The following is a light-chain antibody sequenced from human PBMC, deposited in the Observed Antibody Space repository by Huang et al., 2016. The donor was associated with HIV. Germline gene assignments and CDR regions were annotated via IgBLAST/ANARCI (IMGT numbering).Light chain of an antibody. CDR3: QQYYDPPYT. J-gene: IGKJ2*01. CDR2: AAS. CDR1: QGISNS. V-gene: IGKV1-NL1*01. Sequence: DIQMTQSPSSLSASVGDRVTITCRASQGISNSLAWYRQKPGKAPGLLLYAASRLQSGVPSRFTGGGSGTDYTFTISSLQPEDFATYFCQQYYDPPYTFGQGTKLEIK.